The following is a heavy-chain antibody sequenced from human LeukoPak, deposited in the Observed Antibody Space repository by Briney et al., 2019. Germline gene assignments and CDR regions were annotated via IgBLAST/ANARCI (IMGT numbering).Heavy chain of an antibody. CDR3: ARETVTTTGVFDY. CDR2: ISSSSSYI. Sequence: PGGSLRLSCAASGFTFSSYSMNWVRQAPGKGLEWVSSISSSSSYIYYADSVKGRFTISRDNAKNSLYLQMNSLRAEDTAVYYCARETVTTTGVFDYWGQGTLVTVSS. D-gene: IGHD4-17*01. J-gene: IGHJ4*02. V-gene: IGHV3-21*01. CDR1: GFTFSSYS.